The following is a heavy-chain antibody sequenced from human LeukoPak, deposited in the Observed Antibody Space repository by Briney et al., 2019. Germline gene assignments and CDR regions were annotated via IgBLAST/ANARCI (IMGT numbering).Heavy chain of an antibody. CDR3: ARKIITMIVVADDAFDI. CDR2: IYHSGST. CDR1: GYSISSGYY. V-gene: IGHV4-38-2*01. Sequence: SETLSLTCAVSGYSISSGYYWGWIRQPPGKGLEWIGSIYHSGSTYYNPSLKSRVTIPVDTSKNQFSLKLSSVTAADTAVYYCARKIITMIVVADDAFDIWGQGTMVTVSS. J-gene: IGHJ3*02. D-gene: IGHD3-22*01.